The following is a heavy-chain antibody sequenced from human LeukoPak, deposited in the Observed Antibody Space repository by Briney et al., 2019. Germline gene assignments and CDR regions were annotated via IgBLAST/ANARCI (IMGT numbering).Heavy chain of an antibody. V-gene: IGHV3-74*01. CDR1: GFTFSSYW. CDR3: EREGLISYGYDNWFDP. CDR2: INSDGSSR. Sequence: GGSLRLSCAASGFTFSSYWMHWVRQAPGKGLVWVSRINSDGSSRTYADSVKGRLTISRDNAKNTLYLQMNSLRAEDTAVYYCEREGLISYGYDNWFDPWGQGTLVTVSS. D-gene: IGHD5-18*01. J-gene: IGHJ5*02.